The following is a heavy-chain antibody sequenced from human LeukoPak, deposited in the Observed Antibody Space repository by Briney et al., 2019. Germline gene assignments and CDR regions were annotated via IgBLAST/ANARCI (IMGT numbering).Heavy chain of an antibody. CDR1: GGSFSGYY. D-gene: IGHD5-12*01. J-gene: IGHJ5*02. CDR2: INHSGST. CDR3: ARGFMGDGYKYNWFDP. Sequence: PSETLSLTCAVYGGSFSGYYWSWIRQPPRKGLEWIGEINHSGSTTYNPSLKSQVSISIDTSKNQFSLKLSSVTAADTAVYYCARGFMGDGYKYNWFDPWGQGTLVTVSS. V-gene: IGHV4-34*01.